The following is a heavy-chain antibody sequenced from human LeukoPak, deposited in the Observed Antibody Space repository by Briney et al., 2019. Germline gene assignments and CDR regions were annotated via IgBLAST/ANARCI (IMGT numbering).Heavy chain of an antibody. CDR1: GFTFSSYV. V-gene: IGHV3-30*04. CDR2: ISYDGSNE. Sequence: PGRSLRLSCAASGFTFSSYVMHWVRQAPGKGLEWVAIISYDGSNEYYADSVKGRFTISRDNSKNTLYLQMNSLRSEDTAVYYCARGLSRLQHHYGYWGQGTLVTVSS. D-gene: IGHD3-3*02. CDR3: ARGLSRLQHHYGY. J-gene: IGHJ4*02.